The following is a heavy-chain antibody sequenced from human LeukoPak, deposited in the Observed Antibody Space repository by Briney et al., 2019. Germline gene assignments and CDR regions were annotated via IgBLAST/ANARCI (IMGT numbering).Heavy chain of an antibody. V-gene: IGHV3-23*01. CDR2: ISGSGGST. J-gene: IGHJ4*02. CDR3: ARESESYDSSGSTFKY. CDR1: GFTFSSYG. D-gene: IGHD3-22*01. Sequence: GGSLRLPCVASGFTFSSYGMTWVRQAPGKGLEWVSGISGSGGSTYYADSVKGRFTISRDNSKNTLYLQMNRLRAEDTAVYYCARESESYDSSGSTFKYWGQGTLVTVSS.